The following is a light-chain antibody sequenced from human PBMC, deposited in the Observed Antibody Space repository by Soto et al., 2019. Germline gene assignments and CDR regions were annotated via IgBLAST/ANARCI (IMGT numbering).Light chain of an antibody. CDR1: QTISSW. Sequence: DIQMTQSPSTLSGSVGDRVTITCRASQTISSWLAWYQQKPGKAPKLLIYKASTLKSGVPSRFSGSGSGTEFTLTISSLEPEDFATYYCQQSYSTPYTFGQGTKLEMK. CDR3: QQSYSTPYT. CDR2: KAS. J-gene: IGKJ2*01. V-gene: IGKV1-5*03.